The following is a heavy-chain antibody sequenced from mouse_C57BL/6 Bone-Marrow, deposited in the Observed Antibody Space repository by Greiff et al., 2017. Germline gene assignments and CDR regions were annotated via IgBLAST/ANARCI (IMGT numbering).Heavy chain of an antibody. J-gene: IGHJ3*01. CDR3: TRWDDGYLAWFAY. D-gene: IGHD2-3*01. V-gene: IGHV1-5*01. CDR1: GYTFTSYW. CDR2: IYPGNSDT. Sequence: EVQLQESGTVLARPGASVKMSCKTSGYTFTSYWMHWVHQRPGQGLEWIGAIYPGNSDTSSNQKFKGQAKLTAVTSASTAYMELSRLPNEDSAVDYCTRWDDGYLAWFAYWGQGTLVTVSA.